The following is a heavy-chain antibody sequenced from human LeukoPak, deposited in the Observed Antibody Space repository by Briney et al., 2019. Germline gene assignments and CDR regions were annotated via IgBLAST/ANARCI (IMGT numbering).Heavy chain of an antibody. CDR1: GFTFSSYA. CDR3: ATGYSAYYLQR. Sequence: PGGSLRLSCAASGFTFSSYAMSWVRQAPGKGLEWVSAISGSGGSTYYADSVKGRFTISRDNSKNTVYLQMNSLRAEDTAVYYCATGYSAYYLQRWGQGTLVTVSS. D-gene: IGHD3-10*01. V-gene: IGHV3-23*01. CDR2: ISGSGGST. J-gene: IGHJ1*01.